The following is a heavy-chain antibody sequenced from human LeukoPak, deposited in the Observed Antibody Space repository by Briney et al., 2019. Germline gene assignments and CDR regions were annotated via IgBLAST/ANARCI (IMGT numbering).Heavy chain of an antibody. CDR1: GFTVSSNY. D-gene: IGHD6-13*01. CDR2: IYIGGST. J-gene: IGHJ6*02. Sequence: GGSLRLSCAASGFTVSSNYMSWVRQAPGKGLEWVSVIYIGGSTYYADSVKGRFTISRDNSKNTLYLQMNSLRAEDTAVYYCARDQEGVAAAGNYYYGMDVWGQGTTVTVSS. CDR3: ARDQEGVAAAGNYYYGMDV. V-gene: IGHV3-66*01.